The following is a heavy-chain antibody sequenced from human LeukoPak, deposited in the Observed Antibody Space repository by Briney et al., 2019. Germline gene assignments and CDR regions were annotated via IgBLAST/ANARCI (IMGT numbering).Heavy chain of an antibody. CDR3: ARKGCSSISCLYHYYMDV. CDR2: ISSSSSTI. V-gene: IGHV3-48*04. D-gene: IGHD2-2*01. Sequence: GGSLRLSCAASGFTFSSYSMNWVRQAPGKGLEWVSYISSSSSTIYYADSVKGRFTISRDNAKNSLYLQMNSLRAEDTAVYYCARKGCSSISCLYHYYMDVWGKGTTVTVSS. CDR1: GFTFSSYS. J-gene: IGHJ6*03.